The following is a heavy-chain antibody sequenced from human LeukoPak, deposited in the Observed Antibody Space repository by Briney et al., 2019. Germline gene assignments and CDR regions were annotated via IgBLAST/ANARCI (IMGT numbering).Heavy chain of an antibody. CDR2: IYHSGST. J-gene: IGHJ3*02. V-gene: IGHV4-38-2*01. Sequence: SENLSLTCAVSGYSISSGYYWGWIRQPPGKGLEWIGSIYHSGSTYYNPSLKSRVTISVDTTKNQFSLKLSSVTAADTAVYYCGRPQWGILTGYDAFDIWGQGTMVTVSS. CDR3: GRPQWGILTGYDAFDI. CDR1: GYSISSGYY. D-gene: IGHD3-9*01.